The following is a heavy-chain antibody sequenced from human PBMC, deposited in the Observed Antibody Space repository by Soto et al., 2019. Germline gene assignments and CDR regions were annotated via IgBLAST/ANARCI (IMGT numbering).Heavy chain of an antibody. D-gene: IGHD1-20*01. CDR1: VYTFTSYD. J-gene: IGHJ4*02. Sequence: ASVKVSCKASVYTFTSYDINWVRQATGQGLEWMGWMNPNSGNTGYAQKFQGGVTITADKSTSTAYMELSSLRSEDTAVYYCARVTGALRGVDYWGQGTLVTVSS. V-gene: IGHV1-8*01. CDR2: MNPNSGNT. CDR3: ARVTGALRGVDY.